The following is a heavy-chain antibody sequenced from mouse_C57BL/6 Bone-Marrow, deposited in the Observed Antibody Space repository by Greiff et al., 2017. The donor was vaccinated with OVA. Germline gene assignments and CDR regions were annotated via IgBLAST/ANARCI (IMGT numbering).Heavy chain of an antibody. D-gene: IGHD1-1*01. Sequence: EVMLVESGPVLVKPGASVKMSCKASGYTFTDYYMNWVKQSHGKSLEWIGVINPYNGGTSYNQKFKGKATLTVDKSSSTAYMELNSLTSEDSAVYYCAGIGDCYGSSYWFFDVWGTGTTVTVSS. V-gene: IGHV1-19*01. J-gene: IGHJ1*03. CDR3: AGIGDCYGSSYWFFDV. CDR1: GYTFTDYY. CDR2: INPYNGGT.